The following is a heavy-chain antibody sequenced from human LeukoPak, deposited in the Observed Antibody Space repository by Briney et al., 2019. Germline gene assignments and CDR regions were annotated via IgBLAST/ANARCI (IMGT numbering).Heavy chain of an antibody. CDR2: FDPEDGET. Sequence: PSVKVSCKVSGYTLTELSMHWVRQAPGKGLEWMGGFDPEDGETIYAQKFQGRVTMTEDTSTDTAYMELSSLRSEDTAVYYCATRPKNYYDSSGNDAFDIWGQGTMVTVSS. CDR3: ATRPKNYYDSSGNDAFDI. D-gene: IGHD3-22*01. V-gene: IGHV1-24*01. J-gene: IGHJ3*02. CDR1: GYTLTELS.